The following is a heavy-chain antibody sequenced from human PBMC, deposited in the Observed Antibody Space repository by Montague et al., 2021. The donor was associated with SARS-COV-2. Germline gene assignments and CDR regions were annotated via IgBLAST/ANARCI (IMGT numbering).Heavy chain of an antibody. CDR2: IYNTGRT. CDR1: GGSVTSGDYY. V-gene: IGHV4-61*08. D-gene: IGHD2-2*01. Sequence: SETLSLTCTVSGGSVTSGDYYWTWIRQPPGKGLEWVGYIYNTGRTNYXPSLKSRVTISMDTSKNQFSLKVDSVTAADTAVYYCATEMPAYDVFDIWGQGTMVTVPS. CDR3: ATEMPAYDVFDI. J-gene: IGHJ3*02.